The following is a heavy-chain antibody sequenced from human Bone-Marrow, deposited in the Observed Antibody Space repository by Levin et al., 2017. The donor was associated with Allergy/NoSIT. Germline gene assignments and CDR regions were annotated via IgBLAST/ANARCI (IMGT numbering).Heavy chain of an antibody. J-gene: IGHJ4*02. CDR2: ISYDGNRQ. Sequence: LSLTCAASGFTFSDYGMHWVRQTPGKGLEWVAVISYDGNRQYYADSVRGRLTISRDNSKNTLYLEINSLRTNDTAVYYCARPYTSGMGMGYWGQGTLVTVSS. CDR3: ARPYTSGMGMGY. D-gene: IGHD3-10*01. V-gene: IGHV3-30*03. CDR1: GFTFSDYG.